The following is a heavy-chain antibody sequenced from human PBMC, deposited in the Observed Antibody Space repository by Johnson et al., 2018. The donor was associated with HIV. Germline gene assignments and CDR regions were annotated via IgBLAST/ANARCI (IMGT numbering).Heavy chain of an antibody. CDR3: AISGTGPDAFDI. V-gene: IGHV3-20*04. Sequence: VQLVESGGRVVWPGGSLRLTCAASEFTFGDFGMNWVRQAPGKGLDWVSNINWNGGSTTYADSVKGRFTISRDNAKNSVYLQMNSLRAEDTAVYYCAISGTGPDAFDIWGQGTMVTVSS. J-gene: IGHJ3*02. CDR1: EFTFGDFG. CDR2: INWNGGST.